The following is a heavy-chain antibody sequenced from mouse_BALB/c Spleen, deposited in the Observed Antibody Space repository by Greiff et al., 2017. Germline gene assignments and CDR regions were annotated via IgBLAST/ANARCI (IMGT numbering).Heavy chain of an antibody. V-gene: IGHV6-6*02. CDR2: IRLKSDNYAT. CDR1: GFTFSSYW. CDR3: TIYYGNYRAWFAY. J-gene: IGHJ3*01. Sequence: EVKLVESGGGLVQPGGSMKLSCVASGFTFSSYWMSWVRQSPEKGLEWVAEIRLKSDNYATHYAESVKGKFTISRDDSKSRLYLQMNSLRAEDTGIYYCTIYYGNYRAWFAYWGQGTLVTVSA. D-gene: IGHD2-1*01.